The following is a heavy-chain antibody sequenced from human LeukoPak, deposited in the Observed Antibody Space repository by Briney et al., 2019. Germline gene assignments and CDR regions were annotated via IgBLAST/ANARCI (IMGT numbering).Heavy chain of an antibody. J-gene: IGHJ4*02. CDR3: ATYRQVLLPFES. D-gene: IGHD2-8*02. CDR1: GFTFSSYG. Sequence: GGSLRLSCAASGFTFSSYGMHWVRQAPGKGLEWVSFIRYDGSNEYYADSVRGRFTISRDNSKSTLSLQMNSLRAEDTAIYYCATYRQVLLPFESWGQGTLVTVSS. CDR2: IRYDGSNE. V-gene: IGHV3-30*02.